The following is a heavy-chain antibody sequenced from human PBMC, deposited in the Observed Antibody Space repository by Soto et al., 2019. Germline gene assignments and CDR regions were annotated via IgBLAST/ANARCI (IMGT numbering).Heavy chain of an antibody. CDR2: ISSSSSTI. D-gene: IGHD2-2*02. CDR3: ARGSPPYQPLLYRVGHYFDY. V-gene: IGHV3-48*01. J-gene: IGHJ4*02. CDR1: GFTFSSYS. Sequence: GSLRLSCAASGFTFSSYSMNWVRQAPGKGLEWVSYISSSSSTIYYADSVKGRFTISRDNAKNSLYLQMNSLRAEDTAVYYCARGSPPYQPLLYRVGHYFDYWGQGTLVTVSS.